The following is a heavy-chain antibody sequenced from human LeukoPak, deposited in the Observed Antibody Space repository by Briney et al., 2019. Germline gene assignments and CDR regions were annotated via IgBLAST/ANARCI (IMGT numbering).Heavy chain of an antibody. J-gene: IGHJ4*02. V-gene: IGHV4-59*01. CDR3: ASHKGF. CDR2: IYYSGST. Sequence: SETLSLTCTVSGGSISNNYWSWFRQPPGKGLEWIGYIYYSGSTNYNPSLKSRVTISVDTSKSQFSLKLSSGTAADTAVYYCASHKGFWGQGTLVTVSS. CDR1: GGSISNNY.